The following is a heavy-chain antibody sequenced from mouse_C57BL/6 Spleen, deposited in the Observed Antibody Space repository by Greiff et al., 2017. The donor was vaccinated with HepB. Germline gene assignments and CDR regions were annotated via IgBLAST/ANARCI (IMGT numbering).Heavy chain of an antibody. Sequence: EVQLVESGGGLVKPGGSLKLSCAASGFTFSSYAMSWVRQTPEKRLEWVATISDGGSYTYYPDNVKGRFTISRDNAKNNLYLQMSHLKSEDTAMYYCARAPYDGYYDYAMDYWGQGTSVTVSS. D-gene: IGHD2-3*01. V-gene: IGHV5-4*01. CDR1: GFTFSSYA. J-gene: IGHJ4*01. CDR2: ISDGGSYT. CDR3: ARAPYDGYYDYAMDY.